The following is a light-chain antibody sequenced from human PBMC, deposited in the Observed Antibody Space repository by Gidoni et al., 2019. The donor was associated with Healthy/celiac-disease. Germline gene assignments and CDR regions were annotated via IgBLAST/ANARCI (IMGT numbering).Light chain of an antibody. CDR3: QQSYSTPFT. CDR2: AAS. CDR1: QSISSY. Sequence: DIQLTQSPSSLSASVGDRVTITCRASQSISSYLNWYQQNPGKAPKLLIYAASSLQSGVPSRFSGSGSGTDFTLTISSLQPEDFATYYCQQSYSTPFTFXPXTKVDIK. J-gene: IGKJ3*01. V-gene: IGKV1-39*01.